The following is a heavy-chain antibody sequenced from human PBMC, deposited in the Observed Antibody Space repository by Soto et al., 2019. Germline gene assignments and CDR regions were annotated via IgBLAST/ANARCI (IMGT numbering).Heavy chain of an antibody. CDR3: ARFRGSYGMDV. V-gene: IGHV1-69*02. D-gene: IGHD3-10*01. CDR2: IIPILGIA. CDR1: GGTFSSYT. J-gene: IGHJ6*02. Sequence: VQLGQSGAEVKKAGSSVKVSCKASGGTFSSYTISWVRQAPGQGLEWMGRIIPILGIANYAQKFQGRVTITADKSTSTAYMELSSLRSVDTAVYYCARFRGSYGMDVWGQGTTVTVSS.